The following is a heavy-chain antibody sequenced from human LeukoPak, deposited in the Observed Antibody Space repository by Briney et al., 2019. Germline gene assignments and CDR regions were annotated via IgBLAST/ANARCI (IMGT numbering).Heavy chain of an antibody. Sequence: GGTLRLSCAASGFTFSTYGMHWVRQAPGKGLEWVALIWYDGSNKYYADSVKGRFTISRDNSKNTLYLQMNSLRAEDTAVYYCAKDLRYYDFWSGLADYWGQGTLVTVSS. CDR2: IWYDGSNK. J-gene: IGHJ4*02. V-gene: IGHV3-33*06. CDR1: GFTFSTYG. D-gene: IGHD3-3*01. CDR3: AKDLRYYDFWSGLADY.